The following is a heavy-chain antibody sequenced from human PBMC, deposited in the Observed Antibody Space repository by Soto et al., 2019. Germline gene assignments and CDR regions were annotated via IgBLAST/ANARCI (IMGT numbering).Heavy chain of an antibody. V-gene: IGHV3-30*01. CDR1: GFIFTSYI. Sequence: QVQLVESGGGVVQPRRSLRLSCAASGFIFTSYIVHWVRQAPGMGLEWVASVSYDGSKKHYADSVKGRFSISRDTSKNTVYLHMNSLRTEDTAVYYCARDKGLLSDVNFDSCGQGALVTVSS. J-gene: IGHJ4*02. CDR3: ARDKGLLSDVNFDS. CDR2: VSYDGSKK. D-gene: IGHD3-10*01.